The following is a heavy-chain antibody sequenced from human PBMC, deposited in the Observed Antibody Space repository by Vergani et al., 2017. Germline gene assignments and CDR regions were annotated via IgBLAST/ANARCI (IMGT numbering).Heavy chain of an antibody. Sequence: QVQLQESGPGLVKPSQTLSLTCTVSGGSISSGGYYWSWIRQHPGKGLEWIGYIYYSGSTYYNPSLKSRVTISVDTSKNQFSLKLSSVTAADTAVYYCAREEEVVTAPLGAFDIWGQGTMVTVSS. D-gene: IGHD2-21*02. CDR3: AREEEVVTAPLGAFDI. J-gene: IGHJ3*02. CDR2: IYYSGST. CDR1: GGSISSGGYY. V-gene: IGHV4-31*03.